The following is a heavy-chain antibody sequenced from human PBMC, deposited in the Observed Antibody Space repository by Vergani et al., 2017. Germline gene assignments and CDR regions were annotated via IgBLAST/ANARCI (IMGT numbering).Heavy chain of an antibody. CDR2: IIPILGIA. CDR3: ARLAGDRYYYYGMDV. V-gene: IGHV1-69*02. Sequence: QVQLVQSGAEVKKPGSSVKVSCKASGGTFSSYTISWVRQAPGQGLEWMGRIIPILGIANYAQKFQGRVTITADKSTSTAYMELSSLRSEDTAVYYCARLAGDRYYYYGMDVWGQGTTVTVSS. J-gene: IGHJ6*02. CDR1: GGTFSSYT. D-gene: IGHD6-19*01.